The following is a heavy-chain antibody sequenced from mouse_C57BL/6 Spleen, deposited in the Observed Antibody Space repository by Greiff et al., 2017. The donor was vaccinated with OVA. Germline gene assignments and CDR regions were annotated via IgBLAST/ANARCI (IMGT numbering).Heavy chain of an antibody. D-gene: IGHD1-1*01. CDR3: ARRYYGSSYWYFDV. J-gene: IGHJ1*03. CDR1: GYTFTSYW. Sequence: QVQLQQPGAELVKPGASVKMSCKASGYTFTSYWITWVKQRPRQGLEWIGDIYPGSGSTNYNEKFKSKATLTVDTSSSTAYMQHSSLTSEDSAGYYCARRYYGSSYWYFDVWGTGTTVTVSS. V-gene: IGHV1-55*01. CDR2: IYPGSGST.